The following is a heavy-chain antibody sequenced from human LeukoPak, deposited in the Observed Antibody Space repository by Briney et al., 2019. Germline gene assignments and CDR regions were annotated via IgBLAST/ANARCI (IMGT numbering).Heavy chain of an antibody. CDR1: GGSFSGYY. V-gene: IGHV4-34*01. D-gene: IGHD3-10*01. Sequence: SSETLSLTCAVYGGSFSGYYWSWIRQPPGKGLEWIGEINHSRSTNYNPSLKSRVIISVDTSKNQFSLKLSSVTAADTAVYYCARGSGLTTMVRGVPYYYYYYYMDVWGKGTTVTVSS. CDR2: INHSRST. J-gene: IGHJ6*03. CDR3: ARGSGLTTMVRGVPYYYYYYYMDV.